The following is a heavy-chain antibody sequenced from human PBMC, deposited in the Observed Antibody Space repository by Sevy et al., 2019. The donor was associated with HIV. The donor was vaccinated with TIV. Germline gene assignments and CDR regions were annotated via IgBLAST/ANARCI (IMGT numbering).Heavy chain of an antibody. CDR2: IYWDDDK. D-gene: IGHD2-21*02. J-gene: IGHJ4*02. Sequence: SGPTLVKPTQTLTLTCTFSGFSLSTSGVGVGWIRQPPGKALEWLALIYWDDDKRYSPSLKSRLTITKDTSKNQVVLTMTDMDPVDTATYYCAHSTYFTVVTPVGFDYWGQGTLVTVSS. CDR3: AHSTYFTVVTPVGFDY. CDR1: GFSLSTSGVG. V-gene: IGHV2-5*02.